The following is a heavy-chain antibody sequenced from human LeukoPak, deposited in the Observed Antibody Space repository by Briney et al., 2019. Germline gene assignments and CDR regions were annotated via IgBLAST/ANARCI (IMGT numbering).Heavy chain of an antibody. CDR3: ARALWGGNSKPFDY. Sequence: ASVKVSCKASGYTFTSYDINWVRQATGQGLEWMGWMNPNSGNTGYAQKFQGRVTMTRDMSTSTVYMELSSLRSEDTAVYYCARALWGGNSKPFDYWGQGTLVTVSS. CDR1: GYTFTSYD. J-gene: IGHJ4*02. CDR2: MNPNSGNT. V-gene: IGHV1-8*01. D-gene: IGHD4-23*01.